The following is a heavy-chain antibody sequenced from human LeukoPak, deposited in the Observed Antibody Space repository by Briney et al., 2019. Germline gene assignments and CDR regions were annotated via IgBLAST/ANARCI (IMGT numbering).Heavy chain of an antibody. CDR1: GGSFRGYY. CDR2: IHYTGAT. Sequence: PSETLSLTCAVYGGSFRGYYWSWIRQPPGKGLEWIGEIHYTGATNYKPSLKSRVTISGDPSKNQVSLRVSSVTVADTAVYYCARGVLGPYYFDLWGRGTLVTVSS. V-gene: IGHV4-34*01. D-gene: IGHD7-27*01. J-gene: IGHJ2*01. CDR3: ARGVLGPYYFDL.